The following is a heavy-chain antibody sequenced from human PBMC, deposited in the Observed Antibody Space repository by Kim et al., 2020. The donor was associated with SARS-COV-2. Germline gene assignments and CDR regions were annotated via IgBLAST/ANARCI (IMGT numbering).Heavy chain of an antibody. J-gene: IGHJ6*02. CDR2: ISSSSSTI. D-gene: IGHD5-18*01. CDR1: GFTFSSYS. V-gene: IGHV3-48*02. Sequence: GGSLRLSCAASGFTFSSYSMNWVRQAPGKGLEWVSYISSSSSTIYYADSVKGRFTISRDNAKNSLYLQMNSLRDEDTAVYYCAREGPNEEQLWLRVTRYYYGMDVWGQGTTVTVSS. CDR3: AREGPNEEQLWLRVTRYYYGMDV.